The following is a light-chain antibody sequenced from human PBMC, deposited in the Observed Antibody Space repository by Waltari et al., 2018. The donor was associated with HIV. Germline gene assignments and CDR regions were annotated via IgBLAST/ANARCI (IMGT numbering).Light chain of an antibody. CDR1: RSNIGSNT. CDR2: SNN. CDR3: TTWDDRLNALV. V-gene: IGLV1-44*01. Sequence: SVLPQPPSASGTPGQTVTISCSGSRSNIGSNTVNWYQHLTGKATKLLIYSNNVRPSGVPDLFSGFKSGTSASLAISGLQSQDEADYYCTTWDDRLNALVFGGGTEVTVL. J-gene: IGLJ3*02.